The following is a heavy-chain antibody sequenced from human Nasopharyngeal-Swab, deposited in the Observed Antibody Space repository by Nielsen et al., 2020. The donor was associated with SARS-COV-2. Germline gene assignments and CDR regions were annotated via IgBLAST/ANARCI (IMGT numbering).Heavy chain of an antibody. V-gene: IGHV4-39*07. D-gene: IGHD3-3*01. CDR1: GGSISSSSYY. CDR3: ARGRDYYDFWSGLNAHYYYYGMDV. CDR2: IYYSGST. Sequence: SETLSLTCTVSGGSISSSSYYWGWIRQPPGKGLEWIGSIYYSGSTYYNPSLKSRVTISVDTSKNQFSLKLSSVTAADTAVYYCARGRDYYDFWSGLNAHYYYYGMDVWGQGTTVTVSS. J-gene: IGHJ6*02.